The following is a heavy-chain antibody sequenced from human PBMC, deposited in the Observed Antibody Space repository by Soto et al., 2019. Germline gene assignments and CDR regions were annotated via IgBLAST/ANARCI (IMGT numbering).Heavy chain of an antibody. V-gene: IGHV3-23*01. CDR2: LSGSGGTT. D-gene: IGHD3-10*01. Sequence: GGSLRLSCSTSGFTFSTYAMNWVRQAPGEGLEWVSALSGSGGTTYYADSVRGRFTISRDNSKNTLFLQMSSLRAEDTALYYCAKQRAGYGSGSDTFYFDFWGQGTLVTVSS. CDR3: AKQRAGYGSGSDTFYFDF. J-gene: IGHJ4*02. CDR1: GFTFSTYA.